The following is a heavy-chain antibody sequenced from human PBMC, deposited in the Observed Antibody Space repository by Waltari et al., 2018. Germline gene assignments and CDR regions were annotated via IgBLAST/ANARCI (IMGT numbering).Heavy chain of an antibody. Sequence: QVQLQESGPGLVKPSETLSLTCTVSGGSVSSGSYYWSWIRQPPGKGLEWIGYNYYRGSTNDNPPLKSRVTISVDTAKNQFSLKLSSVTAADTAVYYCARCVVVPAAKVNYYYYYGMDVWGQGTTVTVSS. CDR2: NYYRGST. V-gene: IGHV4-61*01. CDR3: ARCVVVPAAKVNYYYYYGMDV. CDR1: GGSVSSGSYY. J-gene: IGHJ6*02. D-gene: IGHD2-2*01.